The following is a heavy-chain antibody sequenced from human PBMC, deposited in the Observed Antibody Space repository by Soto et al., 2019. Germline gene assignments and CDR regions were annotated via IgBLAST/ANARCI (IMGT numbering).Heavy chain of an antibody. CDR3: ARDGDPGYSFWSGPLGGGRFDP. CDR2: IVPMFGTA. D-gene: IGHD3-3*01. CDR1: GGTFGNTA. V-gene: IGHV1-69*12. J-gene: IGHJ5*02. Sequence: QVQLVQSGAEVKEPGSSVNVSCETSGGTFGNTAVTWVRQAPGQGLEWIGGIVPMFGTANYAQKFRGRVTITADESTSTAYMELSSLRSDDTAVYYCARDGDPGYSFWSGPLGGGRFDPWGQGTLVTVSS.